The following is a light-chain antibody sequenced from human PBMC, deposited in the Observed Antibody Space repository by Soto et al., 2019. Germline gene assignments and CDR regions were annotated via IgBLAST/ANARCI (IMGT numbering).Light chain of an antibody. V-gene: IGLV2-14*03. CDR3: SSFTSNRIYV. J-gene: IGLJ1*01. Sequence: QSVLTQPTSVSGSPGQSITISCTGNHNDIGTYDYVSWYQQHPGRAPRLLIYGVTTRPSGISDRFSASKSGLMASLTISGLQPEDEADYYCSSFTSNRIYVFGPGTKVTVL. CDR1: HNDIGTYDY. CDR2: GVT.